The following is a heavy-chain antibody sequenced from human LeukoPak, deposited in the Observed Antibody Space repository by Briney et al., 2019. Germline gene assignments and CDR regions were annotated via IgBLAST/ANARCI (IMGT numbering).Heavy chain of an antibody. CDR1: GGSISSYY. D-gene: IGHD2-2*02. CDR3: ARYRVQKLLYVPRFAFDI. CDR2: IYYSGST. J-gene: IGHJ3*02. V-gene: IGHV4-59*01. Sequence: KPSETLSLTCTVSGGSISSYYWSWIRQPPGKGLEWIGYIYYSGSTNYNPSLKSRVTISVDTSKNQFSLKLSSVTAADTAVYYCARYRVQKLLYVPRFAFDIWGQGTMVTVSS.